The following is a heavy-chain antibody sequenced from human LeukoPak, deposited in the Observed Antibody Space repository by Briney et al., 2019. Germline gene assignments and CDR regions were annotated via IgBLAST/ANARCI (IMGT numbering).Heavy chain of an antibody. J-gene: IGHJ6*03. CDR2: INPNSGGT. Sequence: ASVKVSCKASGYTLTDYYIHWVRQAPGQGLEWMGWINPNSGGTNYTQKFQGRVTMTTDTSVSTAYMELSRLRSDDTAVYYCARDPSPGSYYYFYLDVWGKGTTVTVS. V-gene: IGHV1-2*02. CDR3: ARDPSPGSYYYFYLDV. CDR1: GYTLTDYY. D-gene: IGHD3/OR15-3a*01.